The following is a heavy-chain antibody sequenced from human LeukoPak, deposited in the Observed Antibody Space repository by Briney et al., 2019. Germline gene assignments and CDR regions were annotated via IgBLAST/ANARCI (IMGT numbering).Heavy chain of an antibody. J-gene: IGHJ4*02. D-gene: IGHD6-6*01. CDR2: IYYSGST. Sequence: PSETLSLTSTVSDGSISNYYWCWIRQPPGKGLEWIGYIYYSGSTNSNPSLKSRVTISLDTSKNQFSLKLSSVTAANTAVYYCARAGQFISARPITFDYWGEGSVVAVSS. CDR3: ARAGQFISARPITFDY. V-gene: IGHV4-59*01. CDR1: DGSISNYY.